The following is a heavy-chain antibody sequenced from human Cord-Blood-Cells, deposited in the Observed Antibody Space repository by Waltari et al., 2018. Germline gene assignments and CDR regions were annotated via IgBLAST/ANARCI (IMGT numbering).Heavy chain of an antibody. CDR1: GGSFSGYY. CDR2: INHSGST. D-gene: IGHD7-27*01. Sequence: QVQLQQWGAGLLKPSETLSLTCAVYGGSFSGYYWSWIRQPPGKGLEWIGEINHSGSTNYNPALKSRVTISVDTSKNQCSLKLSSVTAADTAVYYCARWNWGSGAFDIWGQGTMVTVSS. CDR3: ARWNWGSGAFDI. J-gene: IGHJ3*02. V-gene: IGHV4-34*01.